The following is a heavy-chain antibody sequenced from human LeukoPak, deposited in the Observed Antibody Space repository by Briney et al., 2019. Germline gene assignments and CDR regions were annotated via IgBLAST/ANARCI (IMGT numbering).Heavy chain of an antibody. CDR3: ARNLRRGQLWPFDY. CDR1: GYSFTTYA. D-gene: IGHD6-6*01. Sequence: GASVKVSCKASGYSFTTYAMNWLRQAPGQGLGWMGWINTRTGNATYAQGFTGRFVFSLDTSVSTTFLQISSLKADDTAVYYCARNLRRGQLWPFDYWGQGALVTVSS. CDR2: INTRTGNA. V-gene: IGHV7-4-1*02. J-gene: IGHJ4*02.